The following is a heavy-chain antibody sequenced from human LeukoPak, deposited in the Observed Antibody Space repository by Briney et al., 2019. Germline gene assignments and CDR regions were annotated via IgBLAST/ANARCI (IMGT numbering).Heavy chain of an antibody. V-gene: IGHV1-69*06. CDR3: ARGGDSSGWNYYYYGMDV. D-gene: IGHD6-19*01. CDR2: IIPIFGTA. J-gene: IGHJ6*04. Sequence: ASVKVSCKASGGTFSSYAISWVRQAPGQGLEWVGGIIPIFGTANYAQKFQGRVTITADKSTSTAYMGLSSLRSEDTAVYYCARGGDSSGWNYYYYGMDVWGKGTTVTVSS. CDR1: GGTFSSYA.